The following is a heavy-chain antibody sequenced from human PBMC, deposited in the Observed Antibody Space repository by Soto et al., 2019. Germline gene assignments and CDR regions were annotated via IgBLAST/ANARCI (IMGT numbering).Heavy chain of an antibody. J-gene: IGHJ4*02. CDR3: ARGGAYSSSWYASIRY. CDR1: GYTFTSYD. Sequence: ASVKVSCKASGYTFTSYDINWVRQATGQGLEWMGWMNPNSGNTGYAQKFQGRVTMTRNTSISTAYMELSSLRSEDTAVYYCARGGAYSSSWYASIRYWGQGTLFTVSS. D-gene: IGHD6-13*01. CDR2: MNPNSGNT. V-gene: IGHV1-8*01.